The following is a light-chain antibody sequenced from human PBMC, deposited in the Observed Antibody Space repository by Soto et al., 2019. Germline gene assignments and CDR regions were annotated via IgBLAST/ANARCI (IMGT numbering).Light chain of an antibody. V-gene: IGKV3-15*01. CDR1: QSVSSN. CDR2: GAS. Sequence: TVMTQSPSTLSVSPGERATLSCSASQSVSSNLSWYQQRPGQAPRLLIYGASTRATGVPARFSGSGSGTVFTLTISSLPSEDFAVYYCQQYNYWRLPFGGGTKVEIK. J-gene: IGKJ4*01. CDR3: QQYNYWRLP.